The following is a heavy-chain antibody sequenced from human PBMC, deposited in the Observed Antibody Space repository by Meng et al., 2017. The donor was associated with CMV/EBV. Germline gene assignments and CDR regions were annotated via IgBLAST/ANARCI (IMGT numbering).Heavy chain of an antibody. D-gene: IGHD2-2*01. CDR1: GDSISSGNYY. CDR2: IYYTGRT. CDR3: ARALSCDSTNCFRYFDC. J-gene: IGHJ4*03. Sequence: SETLSLTCTVSGDSISSGNYYWSWIRQPPGKGLEWIGYIYYTGRTYYNPSLKSRVTISIDTSKNPFSLRLITVAATDTAVYYCARALSCDSTNCFRYFDCWGQGTLVTVSS. V-gene: IGHV4-30-4*08.